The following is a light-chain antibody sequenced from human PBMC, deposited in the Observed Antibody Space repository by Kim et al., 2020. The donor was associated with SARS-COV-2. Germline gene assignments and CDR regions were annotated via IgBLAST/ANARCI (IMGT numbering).Light chain of an antibody. V-gene: IGKV3-20*01. CDR1: QRVSSTY. Sequence: IVLTQSPGTLSLSPGERATLTCRASQRVSSTYLAWYQQSPGQAPRLLIYSASSRATGIPDRFSGSGSGTDFTLTISSLPPEDFAVYYCQHYGSSPSWTFGQGTKVDIK. CDR3: QHYGSSPSWT. J-gene: IGKJ1*01. CDR2: SAS.